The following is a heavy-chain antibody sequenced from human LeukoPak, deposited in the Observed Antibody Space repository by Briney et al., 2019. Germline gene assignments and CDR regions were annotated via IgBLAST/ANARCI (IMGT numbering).Heavy chain of an antibody. Sequence: SVKVSCKASGGTFSSYAISWVRQAPGQGLEWMGRIIPILGIANYAQKFQGRVTITADKSTSTAYMELSSLRSEDTAVYYCAREQDDYVWGSYHAFDYWGQGTLVTVSS. J-gene: IGHJ4*02. CDR2: IIPILGIA. CDR1: GGTFSSYA. CDR3: AREQDDYVWGSYHAFDY. D-gene: IGHD3-16*02. V-gene: IGHV1-69*04.